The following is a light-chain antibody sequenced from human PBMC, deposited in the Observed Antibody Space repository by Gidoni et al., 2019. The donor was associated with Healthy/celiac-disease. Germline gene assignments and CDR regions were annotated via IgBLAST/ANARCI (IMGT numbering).Light chain of an antibody. CDR2: DAS. CDR3: QQRSNWWIT. V-gene: IGKV3-11*01. CDR1: QSVSSY. J-gene: IGKJ5*01. Sequence: EIVLTQSPATLSLSPGERATLSCRASQSVSSYLAWYQQKPGQAPRLLIYDASNRATGIPARFSGSGSGTDFTLTISSLEPEDCAVYYCQQRSNWWITFXXXTRLEIK.